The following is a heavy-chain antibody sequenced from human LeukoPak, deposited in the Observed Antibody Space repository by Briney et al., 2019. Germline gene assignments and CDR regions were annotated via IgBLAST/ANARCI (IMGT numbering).Heavy chain of an antibody. D-gene: IGHD3-3*02. CDR1: GGSISSYY. J-gene: IGHJ4*02. CDR2: IYTSGST. CDR3: ARHDSIFGVVIYDY. V-gene: IGHV4-4*07. Sequence: SETLSLTCTVSGGSISSYYWSWIRQPAGKGLEWIGRIYTSGSTNYNPSLKSRVTMSVDTSKNQFSLKLSSVTAADTAVYYCARHDSIFGVVIYDYWGQGTLVTVSS.